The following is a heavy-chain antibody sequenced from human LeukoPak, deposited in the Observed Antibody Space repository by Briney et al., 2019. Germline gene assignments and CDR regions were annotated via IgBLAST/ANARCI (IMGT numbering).Heavy chain of an antibody. J-gene: IGHJ4*02. V-gene: IGHV3-23*01. D-gene: IGHD2-8*01. CDR1: GFTFCIYA. CDR3: AKDTSIGKYCTNGVCSPFDY. CDR2: ISDSGDYT. Sequence: GGSLTLSCAGSGFTFCIYAMSWVRQAPGQGLEWVSAISDSGDYTSYADSVRGRFTISRDNSRNTLYLQMISLRPEDTAVYYCAKDTSIGKYCTNGVCSPFDYWGQGTLVTVSS.